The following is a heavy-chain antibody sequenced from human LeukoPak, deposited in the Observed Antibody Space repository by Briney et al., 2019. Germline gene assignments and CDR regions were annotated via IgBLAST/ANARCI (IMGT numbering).Heavy chain of an antibody. V-gene: IGHV4-39*01. CDR1: GGSISSSSYY. D-gene: IGHD4-23*01. J-gene: IGHJ4*02. CDR2: IYYSGST. CDR3: ARTAGGNDFDY. Sequence: SETPSLTCTVSGGSISSSSYYWGWIRQPPGKGLEWIGSIYYSGSTYYNPSLKSRVTISVDTSKNQFSLKLSSVTAADTAVYYCARTAGGNDFDYWGQGTLVTVSS.